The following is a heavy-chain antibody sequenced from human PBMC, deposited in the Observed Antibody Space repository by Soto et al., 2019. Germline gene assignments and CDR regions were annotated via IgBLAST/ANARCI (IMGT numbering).Heavy chain of an antibody. CDR1: GYIFINYY. V-gene: IGHV1-46*01. D-gene: IGHD3-22*01. J-gene: IGHJ4*02. CDR2: INPNGGST. Sequence: GASVKVSCKASGYIFINYYIHWVRQAPGQGLEWIGIINPNGGSTNYAQKFRGRVTMARDTSTSTVYMELSSLRSDDTAVYYCARDKDDSSGYFDPLGYFDYWGQGTLVTVSS. CDR3: ARDKDDSSGYFDPLGYFDY.